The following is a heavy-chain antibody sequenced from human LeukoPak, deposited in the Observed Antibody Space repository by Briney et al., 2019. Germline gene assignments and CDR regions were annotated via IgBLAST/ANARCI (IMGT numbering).Heavy chain of an antibody. CDR1: GGSISSSSYY. CDR3: ARDNSYYYDSSGYYWGFFDY. CDR2: VYYSGST. D-gene: IGHD3-22*01. J-gene: IGHJ4*02. Sequence: SETLSLTCTVSGGSISSSSYYWVWIRQPPGKGLEWIGTVYYSGSTYYNPSLKSRVTISVDTSKNQFSLKLSSVTAADTAVYYCARDNSYYYDSSGYYWGFFDYWGQGTLVTVSS. V-gene: IGHV4-39*07.